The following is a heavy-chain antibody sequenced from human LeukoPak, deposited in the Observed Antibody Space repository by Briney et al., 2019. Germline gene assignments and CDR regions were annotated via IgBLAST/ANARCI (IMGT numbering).Heavy chain of an antibody. Sequence: PSETLSLTCTVSGGSISSNSYYWGWIRQPPGKGLEWIGTIYYRGSTYYNPSLKSRVTISVDTSKNQFSLKLGSVTAADTAVYYCASQHCSSTSCYLDYWGQGTLVTVSS. CDR3: ASQHCSSTSCYLDY. CDR2: IYYRGST. J-gene: IGHJ4*02. CDR1: GGSISSNSYY. V-gene: IGHV4-39*01. D-gene: IGHD2-2*01.